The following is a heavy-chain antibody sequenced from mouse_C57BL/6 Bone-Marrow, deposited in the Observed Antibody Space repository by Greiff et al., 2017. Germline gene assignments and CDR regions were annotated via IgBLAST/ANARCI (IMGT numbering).Heavy chain of an antibody. D-gene: IGHD4-1*01. CDR2: IDPSDSYT. V-gene: IGHV1-69*01. CDR1: GYTFTSYW. J-gene: IGHJ3*01. CDR3: AKLGPHPCFAY. Sequence: QVQLKQPGAELVMPGASVKLSCKASGYTFTSYWMHWVKQRPGQGLEWIGEIDPSDSYTNYNQKFKGKSTLTVDKSSSTAYMQLSSLTSEDSAVYYCAKLGPHPCFAYWGQGTLVTVSA.